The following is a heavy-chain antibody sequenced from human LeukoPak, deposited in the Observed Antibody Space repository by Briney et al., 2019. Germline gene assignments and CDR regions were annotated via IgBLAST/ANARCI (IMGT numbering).Heavy chain of an antibody. J-gene: IGHJ4*02. CDR2: IYPGDSDT. CDR3: ARPYCSSTSCPLDY. CDR1: GFTFSSYS. Sequence: GGSLRLSCAASGFTFSSYSMNWVRQAPGKGLEWMGIIYPGDSDTRYSPSFQGQVTISADKSTSTAYLQWSSLKASDTAMYYCARPYCSSTSCPLDYWGQGTLVTVSS. V-gene: IGHV5-51*01. D-gene: IGHD2-2*01.